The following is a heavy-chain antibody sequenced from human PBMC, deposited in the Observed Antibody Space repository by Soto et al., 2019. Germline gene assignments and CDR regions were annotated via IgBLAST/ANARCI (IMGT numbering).Heavy chain of an antibody. D-gene: IGHD2-15*01. Sequence: ASVKVSCKASGYTFTSYYMHWVRQAPGQGLEWMGIINPSGGSTSYAQKFQGRVTISVDTSKNQFSLKLSSVTAADTAVYYCARHKAGDIVVVVAATNWFDPWGQGTLVTVSS. V-gene: IGHV1-46*01. CDR1: GYTFTSYY. J-gene: IGHJ5*02. CDR3: ARHKAGDIVVVVAATNWFDP. CDR2: INPSGGST.